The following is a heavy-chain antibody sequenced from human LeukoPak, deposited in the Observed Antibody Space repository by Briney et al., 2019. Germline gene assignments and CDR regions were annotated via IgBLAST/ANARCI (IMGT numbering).Heavy chain of an antibody. CDR2: IYTSGST. D-gene: IGHD2-21*01. V-gene: IGHV4-61*02. CDR3: ARGGVDCGGECYNN. CDR1: GGSISSGSYY. J-gene: IGHJ4*02. Sequence: SQTLSLTCTVSGGSISSGSYYWSWIRQPAGKGLEWIGRIYTSGSTNYNPSLKSRVTISVDTSKNQFSLKLSSVTAADTAVYYCARGGVDCGGECYNNWGQGTLVGVSS.